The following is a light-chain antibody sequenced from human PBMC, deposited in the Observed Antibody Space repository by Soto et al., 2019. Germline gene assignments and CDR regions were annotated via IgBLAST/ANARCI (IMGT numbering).Light chain of an antibody. CDR1: QSISKG. V-gene: IGKV1-5*03. CDR2: EAS. J-gene: IGKJ1*01. CDR3: QQYTNYPWT. Sequence: DIQMTQSPSTMSASVGDRATITCRARQSISKGLAWFQQKAGKAPKXXIYEASKLATGVPSRISGSGSGTEFTLTISSLQPDDFATYYCQQYTNYPWTFGQGTKVDIK.